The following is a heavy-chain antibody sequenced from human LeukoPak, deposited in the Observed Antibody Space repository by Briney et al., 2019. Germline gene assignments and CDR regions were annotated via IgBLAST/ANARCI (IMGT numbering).Heavy chain of an antibody. Sequence: GGSLRLSCAASGFTFDDYGMTWVRQAPGKGLEWVSGINWNGGSTGYADSVKGRFTISRDNAKNSLYLQMNSLRAEDTALYYCARALGATKGYYDAFDIWGQGTMVTVSS. J-gene: IGHJ3*02. V-gene: IGHV3-20*04. CDR1: GFTFDDYG. D-gene: IGHD1-26*01. CDR2: INWNGGST. CDR3: ARALGATKGYYDAFDI.